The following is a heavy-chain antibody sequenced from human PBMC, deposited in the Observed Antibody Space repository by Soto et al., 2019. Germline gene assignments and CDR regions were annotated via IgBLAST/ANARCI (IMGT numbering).Heavy chain of an antibody. CDR1: GGSISTYY. CDR2: IYYSGST. Sequence: PSETLSLTCTVFGGSISTYYWSWIRQPPGKGLEWIGYIYYSGSTNYTPPLTSPVTISVDTSKTPLSLKLSAVTAAETAVYYCAREVLYCSRSYYSGCESWFGPWGQGTLVTGSS. D-gene: IGHD3-10*01. J-gene: IGHJ5*02. CDR3: AREVLYCSRSYYSGCESWFGP. V-gene: IGHV4-59*01.